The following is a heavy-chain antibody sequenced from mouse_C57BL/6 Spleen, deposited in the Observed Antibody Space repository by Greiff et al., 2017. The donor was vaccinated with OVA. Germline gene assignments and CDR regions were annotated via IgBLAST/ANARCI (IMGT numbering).Heavy chain of an antibody. CDR2: ISDGGSYT. CDR1: GFTFSSYA. D-gene: IGHD2-10*02. Sequence: EVKLMESGGGLVKPGGSLKLSCAASGFTFSSYAMSWVRQTPEKRLEWVATISDGGSYTYYPDNVKGRFTISRDNAKNNLYLQMSHLKSEDTAMYYCARGGYGPYFDYWGQGTTLTVSS. CDR3: ARGGYGPYFDY. V-gene: IGHV5-4*03. J-gene: IGHJ2*01.